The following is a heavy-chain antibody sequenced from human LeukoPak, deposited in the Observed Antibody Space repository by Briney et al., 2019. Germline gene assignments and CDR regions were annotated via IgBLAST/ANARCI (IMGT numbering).Heavy chain of an antibody. D-gene: IGHD1-1*01. CDR1: GFTFSSYA. CDR3: AKHLEPLRYYYMDV. Sequence: GGSLRLSCAASGFTFSSYAMHWVRQAPGKGLEWVSVISGSAVSTSYADSVKGRFTISRDNSKNMLYLQMNSLRAEDTAIYYCAKHLEPLRYYYMDVWGKGTTVTVSS. J-gene: IGHJ6*03. V-gene: IGHV3-23*01. CDR2: ISGSAVST.